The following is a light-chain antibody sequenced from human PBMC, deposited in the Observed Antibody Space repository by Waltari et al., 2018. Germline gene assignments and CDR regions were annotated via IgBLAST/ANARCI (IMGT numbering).Light chain of an antibody. Sequence: QSALTQPASVSGSPGQSIIISCTGTTNDLGGYNYVSWYQQHPGKAPKLMLYDGNSRPSGVSSRFSGYKSGNTASLIISGLQAEDEADYYCCSFTRSSTWVFGGGTKVTVL. CDR3: CSFTRSSTWV. CDR2: DGN. J-gene: IGLJ3*02. CDR1: TNDLGGYNY. V-gene: IGLV2-14*03.